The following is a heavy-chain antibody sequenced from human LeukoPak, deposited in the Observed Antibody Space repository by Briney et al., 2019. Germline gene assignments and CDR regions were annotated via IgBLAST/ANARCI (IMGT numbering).Heavy chain of an antibody. CDR2: ISGSGGSA. CDR3: AKFLPTHIVVANYYFDY. CDR1: GFTFSSYA. J-gene: IGHJ4*02. V-gene: IGHV3-23*01. Sequence: GGSLRLSCAASGFTFSSYAMSWVRQAPRKGLEWVSAISGSGGSAYYADSVKGRFTISRDNSKNTLYLQMNSLRAEDTAVYYCAKFLPTHIVVANYYFDYWGQGTLVTVSS. D-gene: IGHD2-21*01.